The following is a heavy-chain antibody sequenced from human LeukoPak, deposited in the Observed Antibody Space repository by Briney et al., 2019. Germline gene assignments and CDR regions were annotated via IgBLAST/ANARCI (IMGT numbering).Heavy chain of an antibody. Sequence: GTSQRLSCAGSGFTFSSYAMPWVRQAPGKGLEWVAVISYDGSNKYYADSVKGRFTISRDNSRNTLYLQMNSLRAEDTAVYYCARSYGDSYYYYYYGMDVWGQGTTVTVSS. V-gene: IGHV3-30-3*01. D-gene: IGHD4-17*01. J-gene: IGHJ6*02. CDR1: GFTFSSYA. CDR3: ARSYGDSYYYYYYGMDV. CDR2: ISYDGSNK.